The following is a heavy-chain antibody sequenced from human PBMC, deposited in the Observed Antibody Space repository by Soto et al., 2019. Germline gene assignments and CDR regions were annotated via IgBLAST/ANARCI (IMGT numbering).Heavy chain of an antibody. CDR3: ARESRSCRSTHCHVDY. J-gene: IGHJ4*02. V-gene: IGHV1-69*01. CDR2: IIPYYNTL. D-gene: IGHD2-2*01. Sequence: QAQVVQSGAEVRKPGSSVKLSCKASEGTFNSYAIAWVRQAPGQGLEWMGGIIPYYNTLNYAQKFQDRVTLTADDSTNTVYMELSRLTSDDTAIYYCARESRSCRSTHCHVDYWGQGTLVTVS. CDR1: EGTFNSYA.